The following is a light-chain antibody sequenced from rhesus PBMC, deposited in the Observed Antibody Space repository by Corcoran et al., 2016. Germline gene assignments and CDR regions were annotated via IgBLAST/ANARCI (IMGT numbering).Light chain of an antibody. V-gene: IGKV1S14*01. CDR1: QDIINC. CDR3: QQLNTYPWA. Sequence: DIQMTQSPSSLSASVGDTVIITWRASQDIINCLAWYHQKPGKAPRPLFYYASKLECGVPSRLSGTGSGKALTHTIRHHQPEDFASYYCQQLNTYPWAFGHGTKVGIK. J-gene: IGKJ1*01. CDR2: YAS.